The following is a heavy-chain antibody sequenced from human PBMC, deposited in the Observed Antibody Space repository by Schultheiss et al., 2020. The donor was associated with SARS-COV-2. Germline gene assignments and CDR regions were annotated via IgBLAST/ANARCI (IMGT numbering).Heavy chain of an antibody. D-gene: IGHD3-3*01. Sequence: SETLSLTCTVPGGSISSYYWSWIRQPAGKGLEWIGRIYTSGSTNYNPSLKSRVTMSVDTSKNQFSLKLSSVTAADTAVYYCARDLGYYDFWSGYYEADAFDIWSQGTMVTVSS. CDR2: IYTSGST. CDR3: ARDLGYYDFWSGYYEADAFDI. J-gene: IGHJ3*02. CDR1: GGSISSYY. V-gene: IGHV4-4*07.